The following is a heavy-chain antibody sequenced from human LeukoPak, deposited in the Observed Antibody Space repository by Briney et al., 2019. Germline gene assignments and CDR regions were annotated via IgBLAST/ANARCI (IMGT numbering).Heavy chain of an antibody. CDR1: GGSISSYY. D-gene: IGHD1-26*01. V-gene: IGHV4-4*07. CDR3: ARVKWEYIQRDGYYYMDV. CDR2: IYISGST. J-gene: IGHJ6*03. Sequence: SETLSLTCTVSGGSISSYYWSWIRQPAGKGLEWIGRIYISGSTNYNPSLKSRVTMSVDTSKNQFSLKLSSVTAADTAVYYCARVKWEYIQRDGYYYMDVWGKGTTVTVSS.